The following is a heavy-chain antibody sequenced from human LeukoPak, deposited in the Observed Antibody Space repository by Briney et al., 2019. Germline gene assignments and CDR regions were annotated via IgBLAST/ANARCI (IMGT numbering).Heavy chain of an antibody. CDR3: ARDLAYYDILTGYYHNWFDP. J-gene: IGHJ5*02. D-gene: IGHD3-9*01. V-gene: IGHV1-46*01. Sequence: ASVTVSCTASGYTFTSYYMHWVRQAPGQGLAWMGIINPSGGSTSYAQKFQGRVTMTRDTSTSTVYMELSSLRSEDTAVYYCARDLAYYDILTGYYHNWFDPWGQGTLVTVSS. CDR1: GYTFTSYY. CDR2: INPSGGST.